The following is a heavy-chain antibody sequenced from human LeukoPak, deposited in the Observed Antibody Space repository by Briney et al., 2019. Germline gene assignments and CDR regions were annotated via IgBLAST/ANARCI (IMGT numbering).Heavy chain of an antibody. CDR2: IIPIFGTA. J-gene: IGHJ4*02. CDR1: GGTFSSYA. CDR3: ARDYYYDFWSGLYDY. V-gene: IGHV1-69*05. Sequence: SVKVSCKASGGTFSSYAISWVRQAPGQGLEWMGGIIPIFGTANYAQKFQGRVTITRDTSASTAYMKLSSLRSEDTAVYYCARDYYYDFWSGLYDYWGQGTLVTVSS. D-gene: IGHD3-3*01.